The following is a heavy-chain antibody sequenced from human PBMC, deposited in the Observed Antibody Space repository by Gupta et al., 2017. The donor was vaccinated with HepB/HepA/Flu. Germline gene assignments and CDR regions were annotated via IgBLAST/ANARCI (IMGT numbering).Heavy chain of an antibody. CDR2: ISSSSSYI. D-gene: IGHD3-9*01. J-gene: IGHJ3*02. Sequence: EVQLVESGGGLVKPGGSLRLSCAASGFTLSSYSMNWVRQAPGKGLEWVSSISSSSSYIYYADSVKGRFTISRDNAKNSLYLQMNSLRAEDTAVYYCARDISDAFDIWGQGTMVTVAS. V-gene: IGHV3-21*01. CDR1: GFTLSSYS. CDR3: ARDISDAFDI.